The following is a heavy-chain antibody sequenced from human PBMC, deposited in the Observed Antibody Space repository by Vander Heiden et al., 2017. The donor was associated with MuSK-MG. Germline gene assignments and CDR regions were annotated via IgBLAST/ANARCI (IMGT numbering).Heavy chain of an antibody. D-gene: IGHD3-9*01. CDR2: IYYSGST. CDR3: ARLDSSLWYFDL. CDR1: GGSISSYY. J-gene: IGHJ2*01. V-gene: IGHV4-59*01. Sequence: QVQLQESGPGLVKPSETLSLTCTVSGGSISSYYWSWIRQPPGKGLEWIGYIYYSGSTNYNPALKSRVTISVDTSKKKFSLKMSSVTAADTAVYYCARLDSSLWYFDLWGRGTLVTVSS.